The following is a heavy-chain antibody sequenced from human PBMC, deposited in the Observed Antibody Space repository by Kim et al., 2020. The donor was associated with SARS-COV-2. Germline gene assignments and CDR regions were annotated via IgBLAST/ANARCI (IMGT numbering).Heavy chain of an antibody. J-gene: IGHJ4*02. CDR3: ARGGEYCSGGSCYYTPFDY. D-gene: IGHD2-15*01. CDR2: IIPIFGTA. Sequence: SVKVSCKASGGTFSSYAISWVRQAPGQGLEWMGGIIPIFGTANYAQKFQGRVTITADESTSTAYMELSSLRSEDTAVYYCARGGEYCSGGSCYYTPFDYWGQGTLVTVSS. CDR1: GGTFSSYA. V-gene: IGHV1-69*13.